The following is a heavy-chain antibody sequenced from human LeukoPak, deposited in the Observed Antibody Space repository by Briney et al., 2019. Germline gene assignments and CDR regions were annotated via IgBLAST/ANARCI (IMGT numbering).Heavy chain of an antibody. J-gene: IGHJ3*02. CDR2: INHSGSS. D-gene: IGHD4-11*01. CDR1: GGSFSGYY. V-gene: IGHV4-34*01. CDR3: ARTTTVTTSAFDI. Sequence: PSETLSLTCAVYGGSFSGYYWSWMRQPPGKGLEWIGEINHSGSSNYNPSLKSRVTISVDTSKNQFSLELSSVTAADTAVYYCARTTTVTTSAFDIWGQGTMVTVSS.